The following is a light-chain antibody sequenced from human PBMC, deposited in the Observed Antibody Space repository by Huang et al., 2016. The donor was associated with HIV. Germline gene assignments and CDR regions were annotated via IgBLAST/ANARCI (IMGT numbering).Light chain of an antibody. CDR3: QQYNNWPPWT. V-gene: IGKV3-15*01. J-gene: IGKJ1*01. Sequence: EVVMTQSPVTLSVSPGERATLSCRASQSVNTKLAGFQQKPGQAPRLLLHDASIRATGLPDRFSVSVSGTEFTLTISSLQSEDFAVYYCQQYNNWPPWTFGQGTKVEIK. CDR1: QSVNTK. CDR2: DAS.